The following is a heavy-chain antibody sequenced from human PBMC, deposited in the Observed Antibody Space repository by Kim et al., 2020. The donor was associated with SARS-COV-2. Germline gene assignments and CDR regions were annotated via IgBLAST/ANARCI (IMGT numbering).Heavy chain of an antibody. V-gene: IGHV3-7*01. CDR1: GFTLSSYW. Sequence: GGSLRLSCAASGFTLSSYWMSWVRQAPGKGLEWVANIKQDGSEKYYVDSVKGRFTISRDNAKNSLYLQMNSLRAEDTAVYYCALGYYDSLFVGPRDYFDYWGQGTLVTVSS. J-gene: IGHJ4*02. D-gene: IGHD3-22*01. CDR2: IKQDGSEK. CDR3: ALGYYDSLFVGPRDYFDY.